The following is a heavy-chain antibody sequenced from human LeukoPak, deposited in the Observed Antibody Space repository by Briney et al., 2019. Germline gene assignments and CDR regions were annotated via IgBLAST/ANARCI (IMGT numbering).Heavy chain of an antibody. CDR1: GFTFTSFT. J-gene: IGHJ4*02. Sequence: GGSLRLSCAASGFTFTSFTMHWVRQAPGKGLEWVAVISYDGSNKYYADSVKGRFTISRDNSKSTLYLQMNSLRAEDTAVYYCAKDREWYCSGGSCYHELDYWGQGTLVIVSS. CDR3: AKDREWYCSGGSCYHELDY. D-gene: IGHD2-15*01. CDR2: ISYDGSNK. V-gene: IGHV3-30*18.